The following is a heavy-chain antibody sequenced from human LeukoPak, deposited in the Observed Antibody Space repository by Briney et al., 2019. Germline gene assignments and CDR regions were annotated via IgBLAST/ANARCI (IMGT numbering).Heavy chain of an antibody. D-gene: IGHD3-22*01. V-gene: IGHV4-34*01. Sequence: SETLSLTCAVYGGSFSGYYWSWIRQPPGKGLEWIGEINHSGSTNYNRSLKSRVTISVDTSKNQFSLKLSSVTAADTAVYYCASSSSGSSSFDYWGQGTLVTVSS. CDR1: GGSFSGYY. CDR2: INHSGST. J-gene: IGHJ4*02. CDR3: ASSSSGSSSFDY.